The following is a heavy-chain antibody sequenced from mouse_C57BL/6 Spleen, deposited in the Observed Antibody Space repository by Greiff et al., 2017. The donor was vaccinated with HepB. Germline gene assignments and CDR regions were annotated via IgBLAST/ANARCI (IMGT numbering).Heavy chain of an antibody. J-gene: IGHJ4*01. CDR1: GYTFTSYW. CDR2: IDPSDSYT. V-gene: IGHV1-59*01. Sequence: QVQLKQPGAELVRPGTSVKLSCKASGYTFTSYWMHWVKQRPGQGLEWIGVIDPSDSYTNYNQKFKGKATLTVDTSSSTAYMQLSSLTSEDSAVYYCARGIYGSSNYYAMDYWGQGTSVTVSS. CDR3: ARGIYGSSNYYAMDY. D-gene: IGHD1-1*01.